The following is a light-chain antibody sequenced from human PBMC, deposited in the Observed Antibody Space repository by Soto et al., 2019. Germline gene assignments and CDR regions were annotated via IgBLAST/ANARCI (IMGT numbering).Light chain of an antibody. CDR1: QSISSW. Sequence: DIQMTQSPSTLSASGGDRVTITCRASQSISSWLAWYQQKPGKAPKLLIFDASSLESGTPSRFSGRRSGTQFTLTINGLQPDDCATYYCQQYDNYKPLTFGGGTKVDIK. J-gene: IGKJ4*01. CDR3: QQYDNYKPLT. CDR2: DAS. V-gene: IGKV1-5*01.